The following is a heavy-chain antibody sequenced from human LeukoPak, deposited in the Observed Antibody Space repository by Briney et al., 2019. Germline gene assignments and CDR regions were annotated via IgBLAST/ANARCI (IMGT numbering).Heavy chain of an antibody. CDR2: IYYSGST. J-gene: IGHJ3*02. Sequence: PSETLSLTCTVSGGSISSSSYYWGWIRQPPGKGLEWIGSIYYSGSTNYNPSLKSRVTISVDTSKNQFSLKLSSVTAADTAVYYCAGQIAAAGEDAFDIWGQGTMVTVSS. D-gene: IGHD6-13*01. V-gene: IGHV4-39*01. CDR3: AGQIAAAGEDAFDI. CDR1: GGSISSSSYY.